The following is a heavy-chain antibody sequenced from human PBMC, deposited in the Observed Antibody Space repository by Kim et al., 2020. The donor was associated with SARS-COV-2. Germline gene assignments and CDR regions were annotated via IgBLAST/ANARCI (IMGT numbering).Heavy chain of an antibody. CDR1: GFTFSSYG. CDR3: AKQRLRYFRDYYGMDV. V-gene: IGHV3-30*18. Sequence: GGSLRLSCAASGFTFSSYGMHWVRQAPGKGLEWVAVISYDGSNKYYADSVKGRFTISRDNSKNTLYLQMNSLRAEDTAVYYCAKQRLRYFRDYYGMDVWGQGTTVTVSS. CDR2: ISYDGSNK. J-gene: IGHJ6*02. D-gene: IGHD3-9*01.